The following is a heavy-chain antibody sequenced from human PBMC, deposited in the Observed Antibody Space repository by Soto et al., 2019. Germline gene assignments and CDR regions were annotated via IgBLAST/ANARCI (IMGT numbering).Heavy chain of an antibody. Sequence: QVQLVESGGGVVQPGRSLRLSCAASGFTFSSYGMHWVRQAPGKGLEWVAVISYDGSNKYYADSVKGRFTISRDNSKNTLYLQMTSLRAEDTAVYYCASQLWFGELAFDYWGQGTLVTVSS. D-gene: IGHD3-10*01. CDR3: ASQLWFGELAFDY. V-gene: IGHV3-30*03. CDR1: GFTFSSYG. J-gene: IGHJ4*02. CDR2: ISYDGSNK.